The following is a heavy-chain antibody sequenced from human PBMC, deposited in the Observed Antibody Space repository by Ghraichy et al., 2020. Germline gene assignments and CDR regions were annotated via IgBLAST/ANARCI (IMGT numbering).Heavy chain of an antibody. Sequence: GGSLRLSCAASGFTFSSYAMSWVRQAPGKGLEWVSAISGSGGSTYYADSVKGRFTISRDNSKNTLYLQMNSLRAEDTAVYYCDSSVTTRGYWYFDLWGRGTLVTVSS. CDR2: ISGSGGST. J-gene: IGHJ2*01. CDR1: GFTFSSYA. CDR3: DSSVTTRGYWYFDL. V-gene: IGHV3-23*01. D-gene: IGHD4-17*01.